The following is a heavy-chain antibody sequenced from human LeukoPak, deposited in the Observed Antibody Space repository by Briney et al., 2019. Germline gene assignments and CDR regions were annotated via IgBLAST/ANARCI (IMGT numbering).Heavy chain of an antibody. J-gene: IGHJ5*02. CDR1: GGSISSGDYY. Sequence: SETLSLTCTVSGGSISSGDYYWSWIRQPPGKGLEWIGYIYYSGSTYYNPSLKSRVTISVDTSKNQFSLKLSSVTAADTAVYYCARENNDFWGTKRFDPWGQRTLVTVSS. D-gene: IGHD3-3*01. CDR3: ARENNDFWGTKRFDP. CDR2: IYYSGST. V-gene: IGHV4-30-4*08.